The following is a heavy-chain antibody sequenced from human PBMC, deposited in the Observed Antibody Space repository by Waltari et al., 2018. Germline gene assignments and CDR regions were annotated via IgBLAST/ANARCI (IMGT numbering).Heavy chain of an antibody. CDR1: GGSFSGYY. V-gene: IGHV4-34*01. CDR3: ARIAGRRTYYYYGMDV. CDR2: INHSGST. Sequence: QVQLQQWGAGLLKPSETLSLTCAVYGGSFSGYYWSWIRQPPGKGLEWIGEINHSGSTNYNPSLKSRVTISVDTSKNQFSLKLGSVTAADTAVYYCARIAGRRTYYYYGMDVWGQGTTVTVSS. D-gene: IGHD1-1*01. J-gene: IGHJ6*02.